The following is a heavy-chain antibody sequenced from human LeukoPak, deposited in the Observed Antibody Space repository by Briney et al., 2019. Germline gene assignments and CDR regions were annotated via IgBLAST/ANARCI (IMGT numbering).Heavy chain of an antibody. Sequence: SETLSLTCTVSGGSISSSSYYWGWIRQPPGKGLEWVGSIYYSGSTYYNPSLKSRVTISVDTSKNQFSLKLSSETAADTAVYYCARRLSSSWNDAFDIWGQATMVTVSS. D-gene: IGHD6-13*01. CDR3: ARRLSSSWNDAFDI. CDR2: IYYSGST. CDR1: GGSISSSSYY. J-gene: IGHJ3*02. V-gene: IGHV4-39*01.